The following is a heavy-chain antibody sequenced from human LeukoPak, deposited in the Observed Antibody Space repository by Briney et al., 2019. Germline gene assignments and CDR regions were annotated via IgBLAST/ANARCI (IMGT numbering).Heavy chain of an antibody. CDR3: ATIAAAGPYWYFDL. J-gene: IGHJ2*01. Sequence: SETLSLTCTVSGGSISSGDYYWSWIRQPPGKGLEWIGEINHSGSTNYNPSLKSRVTISVDTSKNQFSLKLSSVTAADAAVYYCATIAAAGPYWYFDLWGRGTLVTVSS. CDR2: INHSGST. CDR1: GGSISSGDYY. V-gene: IGHV4-39*07. D-gene: IGHD6-13*01.